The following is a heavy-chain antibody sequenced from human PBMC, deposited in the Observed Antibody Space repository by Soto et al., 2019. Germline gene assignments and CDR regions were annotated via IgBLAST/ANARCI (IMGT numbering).Heavy chain of an antibody. CDR1: GFIFSSYS. Sequence: EVQLVESGGGLVKPGESLRLSCAASGFIFSSYSMNWVRQAPGKGLEWVSSISSSGGYIHYADSVKGRFTISRDSAKNSLFLQMSSLGAEDTAVYYCSGGKTYWYFDLWGRGTLVTVSS. CDR2: ISSSGGYI. V-gene: IGHV3-21*01. CDR3: SGGKTYWYFDL. D-gene: IGHD2-15*01. J-gene: IGHJ2*01.